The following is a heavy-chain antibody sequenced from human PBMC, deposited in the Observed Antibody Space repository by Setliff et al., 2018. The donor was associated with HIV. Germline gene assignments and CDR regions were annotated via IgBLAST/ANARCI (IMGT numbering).Heavy chain of an antibody. J-gene: IGHJ4*02. CDR2: IYPGDSDT. CDR3: ARRASKASLDY. V-gene: IGHV5-51*01. CDR1: GYSFTKYW. Sequence: GESLKISCGGSGYSFTKYWIGWVRQMPGKGLEWMGIIYPGDSDTRYSPSFQGRVTISADKSINTAYLQWSSLQASDTAMYYCARRASKASLDYWGQGTLVTVSS.